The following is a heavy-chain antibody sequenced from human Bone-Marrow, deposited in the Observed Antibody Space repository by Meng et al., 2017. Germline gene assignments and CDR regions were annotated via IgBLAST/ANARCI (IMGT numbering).Heavy chain of an antibody. CDR1: GFNFHDYG. J-gene: IGHJ4*02. Sequence: GESLKISCAASGFNFHDYGMNWVRQAPGKGLEWVSYISSSGSTIYYADSVKGRFTISRDNAKNSLYLQMNSLRAEDTAVYYCARDDILTVFDYWGQGTLVTVSS. CDR2: ISSSGSTI. D-gene: IGHD3-9*01. CDR3: ARDDILTVFDY. V-gene: IGHV3-48*03.